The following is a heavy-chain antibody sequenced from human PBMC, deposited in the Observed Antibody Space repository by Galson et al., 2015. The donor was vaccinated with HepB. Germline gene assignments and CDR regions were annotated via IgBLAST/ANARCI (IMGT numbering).Heavy chain of an antibody. J-gene: IGHJ4*02. V-gene: IGHV3-23*01. Sequence: SLRLSCAASGFTFSNYAMSWVRQAPGKGLEWVSAITPSGDDTYSAESVKGRFTISRDNSKNTLFLQQTGLKADDTAIYYCARGHPEYTSGWYRQALYYFDSWGQGTLVAVSS. CDR3: ARGHPEYTSGWYRQALYYFDS. CDR2: ITPSGDDT. CDR1: GFTFSNYA. D-gene: IGHD6-19*01.